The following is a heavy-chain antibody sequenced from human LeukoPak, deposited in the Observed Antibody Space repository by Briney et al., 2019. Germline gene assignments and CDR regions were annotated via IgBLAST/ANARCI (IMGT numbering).Heavy chain of an antibody. Sequence: ASVKVSCKASGYTFTGFYIHWVRQAPGQGLEWMGWINLYSGGTNYAQKFQGRVTMTRDTSISTAYMDLNRLRSDDTAVYYCATARDILTTISVGGFDYWGQGTLVTVSS. J-gene: IGHJ4*02. D-gene: IGHD5-12*01. V-gene: IGHV1-2*02. CDR3: ATARDILTTISVGGFDY. CDR2: INLYSGGT. CDR1: GYTFTGFY.